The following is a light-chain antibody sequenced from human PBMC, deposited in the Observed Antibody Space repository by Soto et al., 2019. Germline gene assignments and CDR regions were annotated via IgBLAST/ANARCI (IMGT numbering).Light chain of an antibody. CDR3: LQDHNYPLT. V-gene: IGKV1-6*02. CDR2: AAT. J-gene: IGKJ4*01. CDR1: QGIGND. Sequence: AIQMAQSPSSLSASVGDRVTITCRASQGIGNDVGWYQQKPGKAPKLLLYAATTLQSGVPSRFSGTRSGTDFTLTICSLQPEDFATYYCLQDHNYPLTFGGGTKVEIK.